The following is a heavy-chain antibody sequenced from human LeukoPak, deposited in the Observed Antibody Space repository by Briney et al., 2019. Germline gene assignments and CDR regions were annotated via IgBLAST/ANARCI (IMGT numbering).Heavy chain of an antibody. CDR1: GDSVSSDSAA. CDR3: ARSVTNWFDP. Sequence: SQTLSLTCALSGDSVSSDSAASDWIRQSPSRGLEWLGRTFYRSKWYNDYAVSVKSRITINPDTSKNQFYLQLNSVTPEDTAVYYCARSVTNWFDPWGQGTLVTVSS. CDR2: TFYRSKWYN. J-gene: IGHJ5*02. V-gene: IGHV6-1*01. D-gene: IGHD2-8*01.